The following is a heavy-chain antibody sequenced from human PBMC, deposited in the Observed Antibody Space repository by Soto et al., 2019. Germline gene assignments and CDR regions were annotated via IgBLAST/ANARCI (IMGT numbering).Heavy chain of an antibody. J-gene: IGHJ6*02. CDR3: AGGGGDIVVVPAAIAARLYYGMDV. D-gene: IGHD2-2*02. CDR2: ISSSSSTI. V-gene: IGHV3-48*02. Sequence: GGSLRLSCATSGFTFSSYSMNWVRQAPGKGLEWVSYISSSSSTIYYADSVKGRFTISRDNAKNSLYLQMNSLRDEDTAVYYCAGGGGDIVVVPAAIAARLYYGMDVWGQGTTVTVSS. CDR1: GFTFSSYS.